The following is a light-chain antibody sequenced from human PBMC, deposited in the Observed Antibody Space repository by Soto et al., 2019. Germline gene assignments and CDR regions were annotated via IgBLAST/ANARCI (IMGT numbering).Light chain of an antibody. V-gene: IGLV4-69*01. CDR1: SGHSNYA. J-gene: IGLJ1*01. CDR2: VNSDGSH. Sequence: QPVLTQSPSASASLGASVKLTCTLSSGHSNYAIAWHQQQPEKGPRYLMKVNSDGSHRKGDRIPDRFSGSSSGAQRYLTISSLQSEDEADYYCQTWGTGIRVFGTGTKVTVL. CDR3: QTWGTGIRV.